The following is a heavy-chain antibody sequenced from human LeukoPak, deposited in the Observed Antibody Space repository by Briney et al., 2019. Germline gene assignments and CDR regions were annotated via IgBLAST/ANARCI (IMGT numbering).Heavy chain of an antibody. CDR1: GSTFSSYS. Sequence: PGGSLRLSCAASGSTFSSYSMNWVRQAPGKGLEWVSSISSSSSYIYYADSVKGRFTISRDNAKNSLYLQMNSLRAEDTAVYYCARGPLVWFGELPGDYWGQGTLATVSS. CDR2: ISSSSSYI. D-gene: IGHD3-10*01. J-gene: IGHJ4*02. CDR3: ARGPLVWFGELPGDY. V-gene: IGHV3-21*01.